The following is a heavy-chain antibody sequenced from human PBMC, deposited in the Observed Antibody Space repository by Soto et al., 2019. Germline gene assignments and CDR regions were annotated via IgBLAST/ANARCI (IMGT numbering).Heavy chain of an antibody. V-gene: IGHV3-30-3*01. Sequence: QVQLVESGGGVVQPGRSLRLSCAASGFTFSSFAMHWVRQAPGKGLDWVAVTSYDENNKSYADSVKGRFTISRDNSRNTLYLQMHSLRAEDTAVYYCARDLGPPGTPRGPFDYWGQGTLVTVSS. J-gene: IGHJ4*02. CDR1: GFTFSSFA. CDR2: TSYDENNK. CDR3: ARDLGPPGTPRGPFDY. D-gene: IGHD1-1*01.